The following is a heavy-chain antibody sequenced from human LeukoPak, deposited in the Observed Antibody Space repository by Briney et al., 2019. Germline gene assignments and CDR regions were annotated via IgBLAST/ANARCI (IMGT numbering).Heavy chain of an antibody. D-gene: IGHD5-24*01. CDR2: IHHSGAT. Sequence: SETLSLTCSVSGGSISSHNHHWDWIRQPPGNGLEWIGRIHHSGATYSNPSLRSRLTLSVDMSKNHLSLNLSSVTAADTAVYCCARRDNSFDSWGPGTLVTVSS. V-gene: IGHV4-39*02. CDR3: ARRDNSFDS. J-gene: IGHJ4*02. CDR1: GGSISSHNHH.